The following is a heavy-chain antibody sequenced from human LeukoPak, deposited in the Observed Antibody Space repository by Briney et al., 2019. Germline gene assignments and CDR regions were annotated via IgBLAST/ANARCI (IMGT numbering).Heavy chain of an antibody. D-gene: IGHD1-14*01. CDR1: GGSISSYY. CDR2: IYYSGST. Sequence: PSETLSLTCTVSGGSISSYYWSWIRQPPGKGLEWIGYIYYSGSTNYKPSLKSRLTMSADMSNNEISLKLTSVTAADTAVYYCATGAGVFDYWGQGILVTVSS. V-gene: IGHV4-59*12. J-gene: IGHJ4*01. CDR3: ATGAGVFDY.